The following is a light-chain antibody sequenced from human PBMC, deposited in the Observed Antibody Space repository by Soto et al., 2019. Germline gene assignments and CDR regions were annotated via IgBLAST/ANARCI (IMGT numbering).Light chain of an antibody. CDR3: QQYSNWPRT. V-gene: IGKV3-15*01. CDR1: QSVSNS. Sequence: EIVMTQSPATLSVSPGERATLSCRASQSVSNSLAWYQQKPGQAPRLLMYGASTRATGIPARFSGSGSGTEFTLTISSLQSEDFAVYFCQQYSNWPRTFGQGTKVDIK. J-gene: IGKJ1*01. CDR2: GAS.